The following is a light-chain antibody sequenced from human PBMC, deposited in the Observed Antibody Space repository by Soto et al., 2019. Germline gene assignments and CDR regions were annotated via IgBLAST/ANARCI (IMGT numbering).Light chain of an antibody. CDR2: HAC. CDR3: QQYNSYS. V-gene: IGKV1-5*01. Sequence: IQIAPFPSTLSASLGDRVTDTCRASQSISNWLAWYQQKPGTAPKLLSYHACTLESGVPSRFSGSGSGTEFTLTIRSLQPDDFATYYCQQYNSYSFGQGTKVDIK. J-gene: IGKJ1*01. CDR1: QSISNW.